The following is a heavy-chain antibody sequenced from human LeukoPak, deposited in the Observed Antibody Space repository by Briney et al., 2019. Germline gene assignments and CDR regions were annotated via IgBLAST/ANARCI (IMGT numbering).Heavy chain of an antibody. CDR2: IIPIFGTA. CDR1: GGTFSSYA. Sequence: SVKVSCKAPGGTFSSYAISWVRQAPGQGLEWMGGIIPIFGTANYAQKFQGRVTITADESTSTAYMELSSLRSEDTAVYYCARGVRNGIAVAELDYWGQGTLVTVSS. J-gene: IGHJ4*02. CDR3: ARGVRNGIAVAELDY. V-gene: IGHV1-69*13. D-gene: IGHD6-19*01.